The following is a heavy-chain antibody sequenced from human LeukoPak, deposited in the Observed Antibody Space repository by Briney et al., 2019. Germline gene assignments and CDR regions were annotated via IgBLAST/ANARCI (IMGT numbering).Heavy chain of an antibody. CDR3: AKDRLAYYYGSGSFFDP. CDR2: ISGSGGST. V-gene: IGHV3-23*01. D-gene: IGHD3-10*01. Sequence: GGSLRLSCAASGFTFSSYAMSWVRQAPGKGLEWVSAISGSGGSTYYADSVKGRFTISRDNSKNTLYLQMNSLRAEDTAVYYCAKDRLAYYYGSGSFFDPWGQGTLVTVSS. J-gene: IGHJ5*02. CDR1: GFTFSSYA.